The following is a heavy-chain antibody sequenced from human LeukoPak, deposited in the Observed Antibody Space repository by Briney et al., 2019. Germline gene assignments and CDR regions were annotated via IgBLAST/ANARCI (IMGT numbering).Heavy chain of an antibody. CDR3: ARDYYGSGSYPPNWFDP. D-gene: IGHD3-10*01. J-gene: IGHJ5*02. CDR1: GGSISSGDHY. V-gene: IGHV4-30-4*08. Sequence: PSETLSLTCTVSGGSISSGDHYWSWIRQPPGKGLEWIGYISYSGSTYYNPSLKSRVTISMDTSKNQFSLKLSSVTAADTAVYFCARDYYGSGSYPPNWFDPWGQGTLVTVSS. CDR2: ISYSGST.